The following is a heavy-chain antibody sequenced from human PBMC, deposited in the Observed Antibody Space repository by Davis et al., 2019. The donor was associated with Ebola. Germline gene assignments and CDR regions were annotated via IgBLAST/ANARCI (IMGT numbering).Heavy chain of an antibody. CDR3: AKDRYDYGDFYDAFDT. CDR1: GFTFSSFA. Sequence: GESLKISCAASGFTFSSFAMTWARQAPGRGLEWVTGINGGGSITYYADTVRGRFTTSRDNSKNTVYLQMSSLRPEDSAVYYCAKDRYDYGDFYDAFDTWGQGTMVTVSS. V-gene: IGHV3-23*01. D-gene: IGHD4-17*01. CDR2: INGGGSIT. J-gene: IGHJ3*02.